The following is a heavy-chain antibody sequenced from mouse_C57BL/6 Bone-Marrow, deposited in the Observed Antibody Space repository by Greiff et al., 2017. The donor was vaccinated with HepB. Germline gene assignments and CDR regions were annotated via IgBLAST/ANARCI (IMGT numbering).Heavy chain of an antibody. CDR1: GYTFTSFG. CDR3: ARLDYGNAMDY. Sequence: VKLMESGAELARPGASVKLSCKASGYTFTSFGISWVKQRTGQGLEWIGEIYPRSGNTYYNEKFKGKATLTADKSSSTAYMELRSLTSEDSAVYFCARLDYGNAMDYWGQGTSVTVSS. D-gene: IGHD1-1*01. V-gene: IGHV1-81*01. CDR2: IYPRSGNT. J-gene: IGHJ4*01.